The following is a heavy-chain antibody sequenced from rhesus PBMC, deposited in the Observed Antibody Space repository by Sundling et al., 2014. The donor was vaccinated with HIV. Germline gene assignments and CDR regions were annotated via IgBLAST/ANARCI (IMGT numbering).Heavy chain of an antibody. J-gene: IGHJ5-1*01. Sequence: QVKLQQWGEGLLKPSETLSLTCAVYGASISGYYYWSWIRQPPGKGLEWIGYIYGNSATTDYNPSLKNRVTISKDTSKNQFSLILRSVTAADTAVYFCAREGYCFDVWGPGVLVTVSS. CDR3: AREGYCFDV. CDR1: GASISGYYY. D-gene: IGHD2-2*01. CDR2: IYGNSATT. V-gene: IGHV4-73*01.